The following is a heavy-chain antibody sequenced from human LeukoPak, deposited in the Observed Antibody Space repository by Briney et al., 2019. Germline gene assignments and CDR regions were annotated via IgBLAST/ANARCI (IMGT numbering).Heavy chain of an antibody. V-gene: IGHV1-2*02. CDR3: AREGGGDYLAPSRTQYFDY. J-gene: IGHJ4*02. D-gene: IGHD4-17*01. CDR1: GNTFTNNG. CDR2: INPNSGGT. Sequence: ASVKVSCKASGNTFTNNGISWVRQAPGQGLEWMGWINPNSGGTNYAQKFQGRVTMTRDTSISTAYMELSRLRSDDTAVYYCAREGGGDYLAPSRTQYFDYWGQGTLVTVSS.